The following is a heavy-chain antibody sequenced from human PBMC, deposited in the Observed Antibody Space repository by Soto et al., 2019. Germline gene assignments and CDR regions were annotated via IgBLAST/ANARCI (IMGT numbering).Heavy chain of an antibody. CDR1: GGSFSGYY. J-gene: IGHJ4*02. D-gene: IGHD3-3*01. V-gene: IGHV4-34*01. Sequence: PSETLSLTCVVYGGSFSGYYWSWIRQPPGKGLEWIGEINHSGSSNYNPSLKSRVTISVGTSKNQFSLKLSSVTAADTAVYYCARRYDFWSGYLMGAFDYWGQGTLVTVSS. CDR3: ARRYDFWSGYLMGAFDY. CDR2: INHSGSS.